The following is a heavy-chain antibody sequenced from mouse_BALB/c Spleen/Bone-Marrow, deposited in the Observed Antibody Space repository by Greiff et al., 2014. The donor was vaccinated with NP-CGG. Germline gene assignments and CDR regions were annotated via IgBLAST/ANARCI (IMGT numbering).Heavy chain of an antibody. J-gene: IGHJ2*01. CDR2: INSNGGST. D-gene: IGHD2-10*01. Sequence: EVMLVESGGGLVQPGGSLRLSCAASGFTFSSYGMSWVHQTPDKRLELVATINSNGGSTYYPDSVKGRFTISRDNAKNTLYLQMSSLKSEDTAMYYCARSQAYYGNYFDYWGQGTTLTVSS. V-gene: IGHV5-6-3*01. CDR1: GFTFSSYG. CDR3: ARSQAYYGNYFDY.